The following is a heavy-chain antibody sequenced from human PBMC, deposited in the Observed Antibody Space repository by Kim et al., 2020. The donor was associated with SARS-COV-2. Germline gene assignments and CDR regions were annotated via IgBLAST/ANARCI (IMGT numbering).Heavy chain of an antibody. CDR2: IKQDGSEK. D-gene: IGHD2-2*01. CDR1: GFTFSSYW. V-gene: IGHV3-7*01. J-gene: IGHJ6*02. CDR3: ARDGDCSSTSCYLYFYYFYCGMDV. Sequence: GGSLRLSCAASGFTFSSYWMSWVRQAPGKGLEWVANIKQDGSEKYYVDSVKGRFTISRDNAKNSLYLQMNSLRAEDTAVYYCARDGDCSSTSCYLYFYYFYCGMDVWGQGTTVTVSS.